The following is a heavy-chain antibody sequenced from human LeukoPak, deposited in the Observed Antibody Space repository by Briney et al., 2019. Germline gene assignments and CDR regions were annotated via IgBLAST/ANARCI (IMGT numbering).Heavy chain of an antibody. CDR2: ISWNSGSI. CDR3: AKMGRGIAAAGTD. D-gene: IGHD6-13*01. J-gene: IGHJ4*02. CDR1: GFTFDDYA. V-gene: IGHV3-9*01. Sequence: GRSLRLSCAASGFTFDDYAMHWVRQAPGKGLEWVSGISWNSGSIGYADSVKGRFTISRDNAKNSLYLQMNSLRAEDTALYYCAKMGRGIAAAGTDWGQGTLVTVSS.